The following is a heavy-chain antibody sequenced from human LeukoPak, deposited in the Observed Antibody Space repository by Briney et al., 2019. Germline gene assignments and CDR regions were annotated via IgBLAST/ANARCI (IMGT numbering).Heavy chain of an antibody. J-gene: IGHJ1*01. Sequence: ADSVKGRFIISRDNSKSTSNLQLNSLRAEDTAVYYCARAGESRWGELSPWGQGTLVTVSS. CDR3: ARAGESRWGELSP. V-gene: IGHV3-33*01. D-gene: IGHD3-16*02.